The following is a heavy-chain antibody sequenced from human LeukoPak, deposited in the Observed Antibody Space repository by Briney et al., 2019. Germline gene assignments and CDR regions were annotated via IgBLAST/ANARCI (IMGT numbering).Heavy chain of an antibody. Sequence: SETLSLTCIVSGGSISTNSYSWGWLRQPPGKGLEWIGTLYYNGNSYYTPSLERRVTITADTSKNQFSLKLNSVTAADTAIYHCARVYSSGWYQWFDPWGQGILVTVSS. CDR1: GGSISTNSYS. D-gene: IGHD6-19*01. CDR3: ARVYSSGWYQWFDP. V-gene: IGHV4-39*07. J-gene: IGHJ5*02. CDR2: LYYNGNS.